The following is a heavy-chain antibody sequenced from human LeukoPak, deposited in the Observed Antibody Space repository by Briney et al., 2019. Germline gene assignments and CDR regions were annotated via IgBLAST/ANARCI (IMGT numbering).Heavy chain of an antibody. CDR1: GFTFDDYA. J-gene: IGHJ4*02. CDR2: ISWNSGSI. V-gene: IGHV3-9*01. D-gene: IGHD3-10*01. Sequence: SGRSLRLSCAASGFTFDDYAMHWVRQAPGKGLEWVSGISWNSGSIGYADSVKGRFTISRDNAKNPLYLQMNSLRAEDTALYYCAKGVHYYGSGSYYDWGQGTLVTVSS. CDR3: AKGVHYYGSGSYYD.